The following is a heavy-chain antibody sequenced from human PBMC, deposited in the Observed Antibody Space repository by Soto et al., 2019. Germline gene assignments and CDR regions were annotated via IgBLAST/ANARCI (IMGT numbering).Heavy chain of an antibody. CDR1: GFTFSSCS. CDR2: ISSDGTYI. D-gene: IGHD2-15*01. J-gene: IGHJ6*02. CDR3: VREPMADDSLSALDV. V-gene: IGHV3-21*01. Sequence: GRSRRLACAASGFTFSSCSMNWVRQAPGKGLEWVSSISSDGTYIYFVDSVKGRFTISRDNARNTVYLQMDSLRVEDTAVYYCVREPMADDSLSALDVWGQGTTVTVSS.